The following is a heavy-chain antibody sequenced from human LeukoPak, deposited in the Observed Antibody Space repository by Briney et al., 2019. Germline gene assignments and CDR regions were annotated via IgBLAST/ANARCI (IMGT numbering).Heavy chain of an antibody. D-gene: IGHD3-10*01. V-gene: IGHV4-39*01. CDR3: ARYYYGSGRNFDY. Sequence: PSETLSLTCTVSGGSIISSSYYWGWIRQPPGKGLEWIGSIYYSGSTYYNPSLKSRVTISVDTSKNQFSLKLSSVTAADTAVYYCARYYYGSGRNFDYWGQGTLVTVSS. J-gene: IGHJ4*02. CDR1: GGSIISSSYY. CDR2: IYYSGST.